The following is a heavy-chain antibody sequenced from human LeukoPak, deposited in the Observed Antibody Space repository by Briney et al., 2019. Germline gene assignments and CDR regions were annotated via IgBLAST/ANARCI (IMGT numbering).Heavy chain of an antibody. Sequence: SETLSLTCTVSGGSISSYYWNWIRQPPGKGLEWIGNIYYTGIPTYNPSLKSRVTMSVDTSKNQFSLHVTSVTAADTAVYYCARSLSRRVRGVIMRVGFESWGQGTQVTVSS. CDR2: IYYTGIP. CDR1: GGSISSYY. CDR3: ARSLSRRVRGVIMRVGFES. V-gene: IGHV4-59*01. D-gene: IGHD3-10*02. J-gene: IGHJ4*01.